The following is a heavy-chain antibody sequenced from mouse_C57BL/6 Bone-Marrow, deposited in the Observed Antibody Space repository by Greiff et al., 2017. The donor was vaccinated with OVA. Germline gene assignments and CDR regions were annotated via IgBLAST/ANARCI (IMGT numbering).Heavy chain of an antibody. Sequence: VQLVESGAELARPGASVKLSCKASGYTFTSYGISWVKQRTGQGLEWIGEIYPRSGNTYYNEKFKGKATLTADKSSSTAYMELRSLTSEDSAVYFCARRSGTGRFAYWGQGTLVTVSA. D-gene: IGHD4-1*01. J-gene: IGHJ3*01. CDR2: IYPRSGNT. CDR3: ARRSGTGRFAY. V-gene: IGHV1-81*01. CDR1: GYTFTSYG.